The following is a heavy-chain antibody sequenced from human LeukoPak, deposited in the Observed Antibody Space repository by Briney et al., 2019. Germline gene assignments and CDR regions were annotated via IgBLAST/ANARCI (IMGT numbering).Heavy chain of an antibody. V-gene: IGHV1-8*01. CDR1: GYNFNTYD. J-gene: IGHJ4*02. CDR2: MNPYSGNK. CDR3: ARSPRGSTWGIEAFAF. Sequence: GASVKVSCKASGYNFNTYDINWVRQAAGQGLEWMGWMNPYSGNKGYAQKFQGRVSMTSDTSISTAFMELTSPTSDDTAVYYCARSPRGSTWGIEAFAFWGQGTLVSVSS. D-gene: IGHD6-13*01.